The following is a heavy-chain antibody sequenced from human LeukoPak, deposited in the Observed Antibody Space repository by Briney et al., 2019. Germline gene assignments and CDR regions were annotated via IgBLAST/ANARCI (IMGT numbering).Heavy chain of an antibody. J-gene: IGHJ4*02. Sequence: QTGGSLRLSCAASGFIFNAYAMSWFRQAPGKGLEWVSTISGGGDSTYFADSVKGRFTISRDNSNNTLYLQMNSLRADDTAVYYCDTSSWSEPSFDYWGQGTLVTVSS. D-gene: IGHD6-13*01. V-gene: IGHV3-23*01. CDR2: ISGGGDST. CDR1: GFIFNAYA. CDR3: DTSSWSEPSFDY.